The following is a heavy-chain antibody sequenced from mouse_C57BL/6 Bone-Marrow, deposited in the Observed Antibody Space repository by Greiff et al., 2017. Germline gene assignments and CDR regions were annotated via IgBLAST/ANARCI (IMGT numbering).Heavy chain of an antibody. V-gene: IGHV1-62-2*01. CDR2: FYPGSGSI. J-gene: IGHJ2*01. CDR1: GYTFTEYT. Sequence: VQLQQSGAELVKPGASVKLSCKASGYTFTEYTIHWVKQRSGQGLGWIGWFYPGSGSIKYNEKFKDKATLTEDKSSSTVYMELSSSTSEDSAVYCCARDGIYDGFCYFDYWGQGTTLTVSS. D-gene: IGHD2-3*01. CDR3: ARDGIYDGFCYFDY.